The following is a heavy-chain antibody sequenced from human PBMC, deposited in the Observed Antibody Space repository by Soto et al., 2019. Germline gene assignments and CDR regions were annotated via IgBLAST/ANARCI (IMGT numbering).Heavy chain of an antibody. CDR1: GLSLTNGRLG. CDR3: ALIKDCSRTDCYLASFDP. Sequence: SRPTLVNPTETLTLTCTVSGLSLTNGRLGVSWIRQPPGKALEWLAHIFSNDDKSYSTSLKSRLTISKDISRSQVVLTMTNMDPVDSATYYCALIKDCSRTDCYLASFDPWGQGTLVTVSS. J-gene: IGHJ5*02. V-gene: IGHV2-26*01. D-gene: IGHD2-2*01. CDR2: IFSNDDK.